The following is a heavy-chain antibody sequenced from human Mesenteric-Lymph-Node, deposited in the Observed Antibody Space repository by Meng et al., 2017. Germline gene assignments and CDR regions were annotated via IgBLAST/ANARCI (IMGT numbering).Heavy chain of an antibody. CDR2: INHSGST. Sequence: SETLSLTCAVYGGSFSGYYWSWIRQPPGKGLEWIGEINHSGSTNYNPSLKSRVTISVDTSKNQFSLKLSSVTAADTAVYYCARGLHPYDSSGYYFRHWGQGTLVTVSS. J-gene: IGHJ1*01. CDR3: ARGLHPYDSSGYYFRH. V-gene: IGHV4-34*01. D-gene: IGHD3-22*01. CDR1: GGSFSGYY.